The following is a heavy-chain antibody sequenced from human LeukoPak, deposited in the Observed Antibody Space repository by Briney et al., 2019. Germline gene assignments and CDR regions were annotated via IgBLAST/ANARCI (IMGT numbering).Heavy chain of an antibody. CDR2: VSGYNGYT. V-gene: IGHV1-18*01. J-gene: IGHJ3*02. D-gene: IGHD7-27*01. CDR3: ARIDWGLDAFAI. CDR1: GYTFTNYG. Sequence: SVKVSCKASGYTFTNYGVSWVRQAPGQGLEWMGWVSGYNGYTNYAQKMQGRVTMTTDTSTSTAYMALGSLRSDDTAVYYCARIDWGLDAFAIWGPGTRVTVSS.